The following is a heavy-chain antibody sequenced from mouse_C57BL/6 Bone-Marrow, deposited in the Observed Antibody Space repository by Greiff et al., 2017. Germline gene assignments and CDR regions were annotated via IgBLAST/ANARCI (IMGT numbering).Heavy chain of an antibody. D-gene: IGHD2-1*01. V-gene: IGHV5-4*01. Sequence: EVKLQESGGGLVKPGGSLKLSCAASGFTFSSYAMSWVRQTPEKRLEWVATISDGGSYTYYPDNVKGRFTISRDNAKNNLYLQMSHLKAEDTAMYYCARDRGGNYWYFDFWGTGTTVTVSS. CDR1: GFTFSSYA. CDR2: ISDGGSYT. J-gene: IGHJ1*03. CDR3: ARDRGGNYWYFDF.